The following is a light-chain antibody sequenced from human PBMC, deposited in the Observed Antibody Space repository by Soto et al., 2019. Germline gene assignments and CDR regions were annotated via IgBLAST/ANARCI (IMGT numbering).Light chain of an antibody. CDR1: QYIHNY. CDR2: EAA. CDR3: QQSNNYPWT. J-gene: IGKJ1*01. Sequence: DIQMTQSPSTLSASVGDRVTITCRASQYIHNYLAWYQQKPREAPKLLIYEAANLESGVPSRFSGSGTGTEFTLTISSLQPDDFATYYCQQSNNYPWTFGQGTRVEI. V-gene: IGKV1-5*03.